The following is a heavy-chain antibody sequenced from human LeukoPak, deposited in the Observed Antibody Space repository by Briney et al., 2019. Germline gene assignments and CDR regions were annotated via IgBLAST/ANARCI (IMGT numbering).Heavy chain of an antibody. D-gene: IGHD1-26*01. V-gene: IGHV3-23*01. Sequence: PGGSLRLSCAASGFTFSSYAMSWVRQAPGKGLEWVSGSSASGGSTYYADSVKGRFSISRDNSKNTLYLQMNSLRAEDTAVYYCAKGLNSGNYYDAFDIWGQGTLVTVSS. CDR1: GFTFSSYA. J-gene: IGHJ3*02. CDR3: AKGLNSGNYYDAFDI. CDR2: SSASGGST.